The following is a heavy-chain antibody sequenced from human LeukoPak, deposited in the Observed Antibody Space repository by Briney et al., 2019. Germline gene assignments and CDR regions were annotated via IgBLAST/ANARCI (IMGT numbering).Heavy chain of an antibody. CDR3: AKVHPLVGGWGPFDY. CDR2: IYSDGST. Sequence: GGSLRLSCAASGFTVSSNYMSWVRQAPGKGLEWVSVIYSDGSTYYADSVKGRFTISRDNSKNTLYLQMNSLRAEDTAVYYCAKVHPLVGGWGPFDYWGQGTLVTVSS. J-gene: IGHJ4*02. D-gene: IGHD6-19*01. CDR1: GFTVSSNY. V-gene: IGHV3-53*01.